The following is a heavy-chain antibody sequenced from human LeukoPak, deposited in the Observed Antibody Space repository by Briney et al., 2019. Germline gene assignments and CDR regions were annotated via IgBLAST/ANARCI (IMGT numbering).Heavy chain of an antibody. CDR2: INPNSGGT. CDR3: ARCTSHCYRFDY. J-gene: IGHJ4*02. Sequence: ASVKVSCKASGYTFTGYYMHWVRQAPGQGLEWMGWINPNSGGTNYAQKFQGRVTMTRDTSISTACMELSRLRSDDTAVYYCARCTSHCYRFDYWGQGTLVTVSS. V-gene: IGHV1-2*02. D-gene: IGHD2-2*01. CDR1: GYTFTGYY.